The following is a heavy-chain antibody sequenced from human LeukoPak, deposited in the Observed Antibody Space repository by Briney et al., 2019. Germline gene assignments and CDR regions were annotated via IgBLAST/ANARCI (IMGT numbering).Heavy chain of an antibody. CDR3: ATTICSGGSCSGY. V-gene: IGHV4-61*08. D-gene: IGHD2-15*01. Sequence: SETLSLTCTVSGGSISSGDYYWSWIRQPPGKGLEWIGYIYYSGSTYYNPSLKSRVTISVDTSKNQFSLRVSSVTAADTAVYYCATTICSGGSCSGYWGQGTLVTVSS. CDR2: IYYSGST. CDR1: GGSISSGDYY. J-gene: IGHJ4*02.